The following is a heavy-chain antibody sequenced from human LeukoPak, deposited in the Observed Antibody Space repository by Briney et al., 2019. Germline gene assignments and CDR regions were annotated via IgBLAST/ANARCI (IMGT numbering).Heavy chain of an antibody. Sequence: SETLSLTCAVYGGSFSGYYWSWIRHPPGKGLEWIGEINHSGSTNYNPSLKSRVTISVDTSKNQFSLKLSSVTAADTAVYYCARSSTSWRNWFDPWGQGTLVTVSS. CDR3: ARSSTSWRNWFDP. CDR1: GGSFSGYY. V-gene: IGHV4-34*01. D-gene: IGHD2-2*01. CDR2: INHSGST. J-gene: IGHJ5*02.